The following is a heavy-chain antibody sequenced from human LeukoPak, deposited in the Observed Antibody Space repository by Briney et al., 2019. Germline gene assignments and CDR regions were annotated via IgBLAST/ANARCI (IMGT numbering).Heavy chain of an antibody. V-gene: IGHV4-59*08. CDR2: VYSSGST. CDR1: GGSISSYY. Sequence: SETLSLTCTVSGGSISSYYWSWIRQPRGKGLEWIGDVYSSGSTNYNSSLESRVTISVGTSKKQFSLKLSSVTAADTAVYFCARRRIVATIDYWGQGTLVTVSS. D-gene: IGHD5-12*01. CDR3: ARRRIVATIDY. J-gene: IGHJ4*02.